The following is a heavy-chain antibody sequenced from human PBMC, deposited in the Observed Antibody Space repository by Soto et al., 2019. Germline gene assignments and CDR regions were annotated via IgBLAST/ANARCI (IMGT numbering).Heavy chain of an antibody. V-gene: IGHV4-31*03. CDR2: IYYSGRT. CDR3: ARDLGETTVTHWYFDL. J-gene: IGHJ2*01. CDR1: GGSISSGGYY. Sequence: QVQLQESGPGLVKPSQTLSLTCTVSGGSISSGGYYWSWIRQHPGKGLEWIGYIYYSGRTYYNPSLKSRVTISVDTSKNQFSLKLSSVTAADTAVYYCARDLGETTVTHWYFDLWGRGTLVTVSS. D-gene: IGHD4-17*01.